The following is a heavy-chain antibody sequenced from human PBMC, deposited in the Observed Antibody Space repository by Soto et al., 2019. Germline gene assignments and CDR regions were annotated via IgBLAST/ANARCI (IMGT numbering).Heavy chain of an antibody. V-gene: IGHV1-46*01. CDR2: INPSGGST. CDR1: GYTFTSYY. CDR3: ARDRSSGWSRPPRTTYYFDY. Sequence: GASVKVSCKASGYTFTSYYMHWVRQAPGQGLEWMGIINPSGGSTSYAQKFQGRVTMTRDTSTSTVYMELSSLRSEDTAVYYCARDRSSGWSRPPRTTYYFDYWGQGTLVTVSS. J-gene: IGHJ4*02. D-gene: IGHD6-19*01.